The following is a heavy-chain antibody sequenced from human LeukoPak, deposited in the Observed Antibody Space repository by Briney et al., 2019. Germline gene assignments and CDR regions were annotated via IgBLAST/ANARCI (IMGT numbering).Heavy chain of an antibody. D-gene: IGHD4-11*01. Sequence: PGGSLRLSCAASGFTFSSYGMHWVRQAPGKGLEWVAFIRYDGSNKYYADSVKGRFTISRDNSKNTLYLQMNSLRAEDTAVYYCAKAFAYSNYGSDWFDPWGQGTLVTVSS. CDR2: IRYDGSNK. CDR1: GFTFSSYG. J-gene: IGHJ5*02. V-gene: IGHV3-30*02. CDR3: AKAFAYSNYGSDWFDP.